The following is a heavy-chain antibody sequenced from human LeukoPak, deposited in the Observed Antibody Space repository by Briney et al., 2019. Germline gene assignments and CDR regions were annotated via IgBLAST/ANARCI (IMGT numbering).Heavy chain of an antibody. V-gene: IGHV3-49*04. CDR3: TRARQLRHFDWIPGGGEHDGFDI. J-gene: IGHJ3*02. CDR1: ASTLGDYA. D-gene: IGHD3-9*01. Sequence: GGSLRLSCTTSASTLGDYAINWVRQAPGKGLEWVGLIRSKAYDGTIEYALPIKGRFTISRDESNSIVFLQMSNLKTEDTAVYFCTRARQLRHFDWIPGGGEHDGFDIWGQGSVVTVS. CDR2: IRSKAYDGTI.